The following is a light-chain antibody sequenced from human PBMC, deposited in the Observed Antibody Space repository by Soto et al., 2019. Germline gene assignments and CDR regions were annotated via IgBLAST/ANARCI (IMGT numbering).Light chain of an antibody. CDR1: SSDVGAYNY. V-gene: IGLV2-14*01. J-gene: IGLJ1*01. Sequence: QSALTQPASVSGSPGQSITISCTGTSSDVGAYNYVSWYQQHPGKAPKLMIYEVSNRPSGVSNRFSGSKSGNTASLTISGLQAEDEADYYCSSYTSSGTPYVFGTGTKVTVL. CDR3: SSYTSSGTPYV. CDR2: EVS.